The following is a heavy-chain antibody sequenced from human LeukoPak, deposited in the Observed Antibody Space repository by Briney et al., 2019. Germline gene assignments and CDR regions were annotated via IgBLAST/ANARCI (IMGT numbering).Heavy chain of an antibody. Sequence: SVKVSCKASGGTFSSYAISWVRQAPGQGLEWMGRIIPILGIANYAQKFQGRVTITADKSTSTAYMELSSLRSEDTAVYYCASANYYDSSGYYPPHYFDYWGQGTLVTVSS. CDR2: IIPILGIA. CDR1: GGTFSSYA. D-gene: IGHD3-22*01. V-gene: IGHV1-69*04. CDR3: ASANYYDSSGYYPPHYFDY. J-gene: IGHJ4*02.